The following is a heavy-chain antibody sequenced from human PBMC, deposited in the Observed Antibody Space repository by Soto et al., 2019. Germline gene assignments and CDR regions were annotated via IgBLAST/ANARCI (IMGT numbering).Heavy chain of an antibody. D-gene: IGHD3-3*01. J-gene: IGHJ3*01. Sequence: EVQLLESGGGLVQPGGSLRLSCAASGFTFGHYAITLVRQAPGKGLEWVSTISGSAGGTYYADSVKGRFTISRDNSKSSLYLQMNSLRAEDTAIYYCAKDLQGGDFWSGYFSRDAFDFWGQGATVSVSS. CDR2: ISGSAGGT. CDR1: GFTFGHYA. V-gene: IGHV3-23*01. CDR3: AKDLQGGDFWSGYFSRDAFDF.